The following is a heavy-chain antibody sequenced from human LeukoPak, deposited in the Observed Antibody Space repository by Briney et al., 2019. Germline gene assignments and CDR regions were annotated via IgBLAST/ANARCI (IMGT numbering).Heavy chain of an antibody. CDR2: IYLVDSDT. CDR1: GYSFTSYL. V-gene: IGHV5-51*01. J-gene: IGHJ3*02. D-gene: IGHD3-10*01. CDR3: ERRPYYGSGSYYNDAFDI. Sequence: GESLKISCKGSGYSFTSYLIGWGRQTPEKVLEWIGIIYLVDSDTRDRPFFQRLATISDDKSISTAYLQWSRLKASDTAMYYCERRPYYGSGSYYNDAFDIWGQGTMVTVSS.